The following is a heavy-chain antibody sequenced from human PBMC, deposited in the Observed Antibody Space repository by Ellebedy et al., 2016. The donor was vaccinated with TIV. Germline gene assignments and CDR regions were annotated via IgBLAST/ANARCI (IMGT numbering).Heavy chain of an antibody. Sequence: GESLKISCAASGFTFRTYTMNWVRQAPGKGLGWVSAVLGNGDSTYYADSVKGRFTISRDNSKNTLFLQMNSLRDEDTAVYYCAKDRVPDGLWNFDLWGQGTLVTVSS. V-gene: IGHV3-23*01. D-gene: IGHD3-3*01. CDR1: GFTFRTYT. J-gene: IGHJ4*02. CDR3: AKDRVPDGLWNFDL. CDR2: VLGNGDST.